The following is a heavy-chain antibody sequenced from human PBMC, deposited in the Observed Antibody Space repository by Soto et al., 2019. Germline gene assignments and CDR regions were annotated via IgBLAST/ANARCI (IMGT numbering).Heavy chain of an antibody. V-gene: IGHV1-69*12. Sequence: QVQLVQSGAEVKKPGSSVKVSCKASGGTFSSYAISWVRQAPGQGLEWMGGIIPIFGTANYAQRSQGRVTITADESTSTAYMERSSVRSEDTAVYYWAGDVRAAGYEYGMDGGGQGTTGTVSS. D-gene: IGHD2-2*01. CDR1: GGTFSSYA. CDR3: AGDVRAAGYEYGMDG. CDR2: IIPIFGTA. J-gene: IGHJ6*02.